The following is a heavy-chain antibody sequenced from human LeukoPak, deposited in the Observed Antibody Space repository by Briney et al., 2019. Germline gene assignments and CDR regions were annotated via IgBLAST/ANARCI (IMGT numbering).Heavy chain of an antibody. CDR2: IYSGGRT. J-gene: IGHJ6*03. D-gene: IGHD3-10*01. V-gene: IGHV3-53*01. Sequence: PGGSLRLSCAASGFTVSSNYMSWVRQAPGKGLEWVSVIYSGGRTYYGDSVKGRLTFSRDNSKNTLYLQMNSLRAEDTAVYYCARVLSGRGSLYSYYYYMDVWGKGTTVTISS. CDR1: GFTVSSNY. CDR3: ARVLSGRGSLYSYYYYMDV.